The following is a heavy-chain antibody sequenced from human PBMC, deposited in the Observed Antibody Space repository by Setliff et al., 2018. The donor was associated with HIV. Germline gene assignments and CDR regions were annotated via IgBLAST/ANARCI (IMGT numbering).Heavy chain of an antibody. CDR2: FDLEDGET. J-gene: IGHJ4*02. Sequence: ASVKVSCKVSGYTLTELSMHWVRQAPGKGLEWMGGFDLEDGETIYAQKFQGRVTMTEDTSTDTAYMGLSSLRSEDTAVYYCARGMDYYDTSGYYQYYFDYWGQGTLVTVSS. CDR1: GYTLTELS. CDR3: ARGMDYYDTSGYYQYYFDY. D-gene: IGHD3-22*01. V-gene: IGHV1-24*01.